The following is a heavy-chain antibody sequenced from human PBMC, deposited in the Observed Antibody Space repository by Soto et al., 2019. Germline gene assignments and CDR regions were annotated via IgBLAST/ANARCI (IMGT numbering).Heavy chain of an antibody. J-gene: IGHJ4*02. CDR3: ARGREIFGAVTPFEY. V-gene: IGHV4-34*01. CDR2: INHTGST. D-gene: IGHD3-3*01. CDR1: GAPFSGYY. Sequence: SETLSLTCAVYGAPFSGYYWTWIRQPPGKGLEWIGEINHTGSTKYNPSLKSRVTISLDTSKNQFSLSLRSVTDADTAVYYCARGREIFGAVTPFEYWGQGTQVTVSS.